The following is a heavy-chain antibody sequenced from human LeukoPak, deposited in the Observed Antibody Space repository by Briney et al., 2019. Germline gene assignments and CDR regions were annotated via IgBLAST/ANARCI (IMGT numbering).Heavy chain of an antibody. CDR3: VRDFRSADY. Sequence: GRSLRLSCAASGFTFSNYCMHWVRQIPGKGLVWVSRICPDGTVTNYADSVKGRFTISRDNAKNMVFLQMNSLRADDTAVYYCVRDFRSADYWGQGILVTVSS. CDR2: ICPDGTVT. V-gene: IGHV3-74*01. J-gene: IGHJ4*02. CDR1: GFTFSNYC.